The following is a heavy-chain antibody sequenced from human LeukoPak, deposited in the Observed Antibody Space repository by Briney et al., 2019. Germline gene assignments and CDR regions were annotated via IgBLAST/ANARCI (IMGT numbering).Heavy chain of an antibody. Sequence: TGGSLRLSCAASGFTFDDYTMHWVRQAPGKGLEWVSLISWDGGSTYYADSVKGRFTISRDNSKNSLYLQMNSLRTEDTALYYCAKGVRGVISYYYMDVWGKGTTVTISS. CDR2: ISWDGGST. J-gene: IGHJ6*03. CDR3: AKGVRGVISYYYMDV. D-gene: IGHD3-10*01. V-gene: IGHV3-43*01. CDR1: GFTFDDYT.